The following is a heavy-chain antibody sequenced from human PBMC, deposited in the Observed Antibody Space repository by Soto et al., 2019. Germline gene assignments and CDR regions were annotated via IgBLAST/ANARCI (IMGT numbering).Heavy chain of an antibody. CDR3: ARDCINGICTYAMDV. J-gene: IGHJ6*02. CDR1: GDSVSSNSAA. D-gene: IGHD2-8*01. Sequence: SQTLSLPCAISGDSVSSNSAAWVWIRQSPSRGLEWLGRTYYRSKWCNDYAVSVKSRLTISPDTSKNQVSLQLRSVTPEDTAVYFCARDCINGICTYAMDVWGQGTTVTVSS. V-gene: IGHV6-1*01. CDR2: TYYRSKWCN.